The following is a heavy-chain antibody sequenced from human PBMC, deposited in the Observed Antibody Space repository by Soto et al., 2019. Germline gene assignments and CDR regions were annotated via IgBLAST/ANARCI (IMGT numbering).Heavy chain of an antibody. D-gene: IGHD2-2*01. CDR2: IYWDDDK. CDR3: VQNGLTSLADY. CDR1: GFSLSTRGVG. J-gene: IGHJ4*02. V-gene: IGHV2-5*02. Sequence: QITLKESGPTLVKPTQTLTLTYTFSGFSLSTRGVGVGWIRQPPGKALEWLALIYWDDDKRYSPSLRSRLTITKDPSENQVVLTMTNMDPVDTATYYCVQNGLTSLADYWGQGTLVTVSS.